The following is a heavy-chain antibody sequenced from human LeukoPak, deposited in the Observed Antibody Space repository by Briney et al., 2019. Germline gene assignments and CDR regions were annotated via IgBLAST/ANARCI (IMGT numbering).Heavy chain of an antibody. CDR3: ATLGEYYDSNGYYYN. J-gene: IGHJ4*02. D-gene: IGHD3-22*01. Sequence: SETLSLTCAVYGGSFSGYYWSWIRQPPGKGLEWIGEINHSGSTYYNPSLKSRVTISVDSSKNQFSLKLTSVTAADTAVYYCATLGEYYDSNGYYYNWGQGTLVTVSS. V-gene: IGHV4-34*01. CDR1: GGSFSGYY. CDR2: INHSGST.